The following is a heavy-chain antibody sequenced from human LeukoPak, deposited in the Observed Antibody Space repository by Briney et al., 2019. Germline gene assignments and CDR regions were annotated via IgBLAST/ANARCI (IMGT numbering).Heavy chain of an antibody. D-gene: IGHD3-3*01. Sequence: PSQTLSLTCTVSGGSISSGDYYWSWIRQHPGKGLECIGHIYYSGSTYYNPSLKSRVTISVDTSKNQFSLKLSSVTAADTAVYYCARAFGVVIRGGGGLDYWGQGTLVTVSS. CDR2: IYYSGST. CDR1: GGSISSGDYY. J-gene: IGHJ4*02. V-gene: IGHV4-31*03. CDR3: ARAFGVVIRGGGGLDY.